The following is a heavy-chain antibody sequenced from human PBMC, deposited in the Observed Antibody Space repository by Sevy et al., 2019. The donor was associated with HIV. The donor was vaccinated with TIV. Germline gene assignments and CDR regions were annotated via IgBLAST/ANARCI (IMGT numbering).Heavy chain of an antibody. J-gene: IGHJ4*02. CDR3: STDDLISY. Sequence: GGSLRLSCTASGLDFANAWMNWVRQAPGKGLEWVGDIKSITDGGAADYAAPVKGRFTISRHDSKNTLYLHMNSLKAEDSAVYYCSTDDLISYWGRGTLVTVSS. CDR2: IKSITDGGAA. CDR1: GLDFANAW. V-gene: IGHV3-15*07.